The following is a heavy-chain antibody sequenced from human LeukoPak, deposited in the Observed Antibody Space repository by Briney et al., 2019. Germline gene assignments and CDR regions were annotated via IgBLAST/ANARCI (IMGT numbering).Heavy chain of an antibody. CDR3: ARVGAAAGNYYYYYMDV. CDR2: IYYSGST. Sequence: PSETLSLTCTVSGGSIGTYYWSWFRQPPGKGLEWIGYIYYSGSTYYNPSLKSRVTISVDTSKNQFSLKLSSVTAADTAVYYCARVGAAAGNYYYYYMDVWGKGTTVTVSS. J-gene: IGHJ6*03. CDR1: GGSIGTYY. V-gene: IGHV4-59*08. D-gene: IGHD6-13*01.